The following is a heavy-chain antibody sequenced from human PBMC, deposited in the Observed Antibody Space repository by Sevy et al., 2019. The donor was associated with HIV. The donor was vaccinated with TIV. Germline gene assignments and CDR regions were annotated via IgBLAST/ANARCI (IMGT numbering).Heavy chain of an antibody. CDR1: GFTFSSYA. J-gene: IGHJ3*02. CDR3: AKDSGVLPSQRIPNAYYDS. Sequence: GGSLRLSCAASGFTFSSYAMSWVRQAPGKGLEWVSAISGSGGSTYYADSVKGRFTISRDNSKNTLYLQMNSLRAEDTAVYYCAKDSGVLPSQRIPNAYYDSWGQGTMVTVSS. V-gene: IGHV3-23*01. CDR2: ISGSGGST. D-gene: IGHD5-12*01.